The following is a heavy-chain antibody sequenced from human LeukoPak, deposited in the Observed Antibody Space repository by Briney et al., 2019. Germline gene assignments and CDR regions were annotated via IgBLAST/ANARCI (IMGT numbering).Heavy chain of an antibody. CDR3: ARERLHCSGTTCYRGDWFDP. CDR2: ISAYNGNT. V-gene: IGHV1-18*01. Sequence: GASVKVSCKASGYTFTSYGISWVRQAPGQGLEWMGWISAYNGNTNYAQKLQGRVTMTTDTSTSTAYMELRSLRSDDTAVYYCARERLHCSGTTCYRGDWFDPWGQGTLVTVSS. CDR1: GYTFTSYG. D-gene: IGHD2-2*02. J-gene: IGHJ5*02.